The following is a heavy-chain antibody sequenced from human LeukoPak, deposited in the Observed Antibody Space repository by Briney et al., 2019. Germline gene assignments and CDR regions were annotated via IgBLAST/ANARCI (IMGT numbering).Heavy chain of an antibody. D-gene: IGHD3-3*01. CDR2: INPSGGST. CDR1: GYTFTGYY. J-gene: IGHJ3*02. V-gene: IGHV1-46*01. CDR3: ARGATYYDFWSGHAFDI. Sequence: GASVKVSCKASGYTFTGYYMHWVRQAPGQGLEWMGIINPSGGSTSYAQKFQGRVTMTRDMSTSTVYMELSSLRSEDTAVYYCARGATYYDFWSGHAFDIWGQGTMVTVSS.